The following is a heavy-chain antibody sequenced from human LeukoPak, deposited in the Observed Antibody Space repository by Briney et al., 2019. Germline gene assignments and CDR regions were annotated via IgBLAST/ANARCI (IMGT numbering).Heavy chain of an antibody. J-gene: IGHJ5*02. Sequence: SVKVSCKASGYTFTIYGISWVRQAPGQGLEWMGGIIPIFGTANYAQKFRGRVTITADKSTRTAYMELSRLRSADTAVSYCARCLGWELLGVDTWGQGTLVTVSS. V-gene: IGHV1-69*06. CDR3: ARCLGWELLGVDT. CDR1: GYTFTIYG. D-gene: IGHD1-26*01. CDR2: IIPIFGTA.